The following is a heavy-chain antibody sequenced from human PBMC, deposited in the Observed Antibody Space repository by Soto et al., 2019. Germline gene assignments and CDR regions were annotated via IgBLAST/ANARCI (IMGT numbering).Heavy chain of an antibody. D-gene: IGHD3-22*01. J-gene: IGHJ4*02. Sequence: PSATMSLTCTVSGGSISSTISSYYWSWIRQAPGKGLEWLGYIHHTGSTKYNPSLKSRVSISIDTSKNQFSLQLSSVSAADTAVYYCVRERPYYGFDSWGQGTLVTVS. CDR1: GGSISSTISSYY. CDR3: VRERPYYGFDS. V-gene: IGHV4-61*01. CDR2: IHHTGST.